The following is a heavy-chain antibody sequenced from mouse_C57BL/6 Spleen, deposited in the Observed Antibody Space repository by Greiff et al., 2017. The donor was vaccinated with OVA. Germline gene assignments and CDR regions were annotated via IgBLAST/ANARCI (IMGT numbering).Heavy chain of an antibody. D-gene: IGHD1-1*01. CDR1: GYTFTSSW. CDR2: IDPSDSET. CDR3: ARRGSYGSSGWYFDV. Sequence: VQLQQPGAELVRPGSSVKLSCKASGYTFTSSWMHWVKQRPIQGLEWIGNIDPSDSETHYNQKFKDKATLTVDKSSSTAYMQLSSLTSEDSAVYYCARRGSYGSSGWYFDVWGTGTTVTVSS. J-gene: IGHJ1*03. V-gene: IGHV1-52*01.